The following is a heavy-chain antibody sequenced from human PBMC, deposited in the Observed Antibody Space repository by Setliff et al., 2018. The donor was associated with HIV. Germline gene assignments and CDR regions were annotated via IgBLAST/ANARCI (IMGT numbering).Heavy chain of an antibody. Sequence: GGSLRLSCAASGFTFSSYWMHWVRQAPGKGLVWVSRMNSDGSSPMYADSVKGRFSISRDNAKNSLYLQMNSLRAEDTAVYYCARGTSGYLIRAENFQHWGQGTLVTVSS. CDR3: ARGTSGYLIRAENFQH. V-gene: IGHV3-74*03. CDR2: MNSDGSSP. J-gene: IGHJ1*01. CDR1: GFTFSSYW. D-gene: IGHD3-22*01.